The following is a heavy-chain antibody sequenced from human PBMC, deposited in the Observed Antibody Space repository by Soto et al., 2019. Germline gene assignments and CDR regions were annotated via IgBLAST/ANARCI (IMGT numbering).Heavy chain of an antibody. D-gene: IGHD1-26*01. CDR2: ISGSGGNT. V-gene: IGHV3-23*01. J-gene: IGHJ4*02. CDR1: GFTFSSYA. Sequence: PEGSLRLSCAASGFTFSSYAMNWVRQAPGKGLEWVSGISGSGGNTYYADSVKGRFTISRDNSKNTLYLQMYSLRAGDMAVYYCAKEGGRGGSFNTRVDYWGQGTLVTVSS. CDR3: AKEGGRGGSFNTRVDY.